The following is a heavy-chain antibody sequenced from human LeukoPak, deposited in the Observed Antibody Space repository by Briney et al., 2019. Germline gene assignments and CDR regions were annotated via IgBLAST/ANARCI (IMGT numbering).Heavy chain of an antibody. V-gene: IGHV3-30-3*01. CDR2: ISYDGGNK. CDR3: ARDAAYFDY. J-gene: IGHJ4*02. Sequence: GGSLRLSCAASGFTFSSYAMHWVRQAPGKGLEWVAVISYDGGNKYYADSVKGRFTISRDNSKNTLYLQMNSLRAEDTAVYYCARDAAYFDYWGQGTLVTVSS. D-gene: IGHD6-13*01. CDR1: GFTFSSYA.